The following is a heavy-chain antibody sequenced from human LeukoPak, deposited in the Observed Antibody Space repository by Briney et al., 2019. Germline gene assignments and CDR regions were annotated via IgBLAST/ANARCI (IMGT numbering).Heavy chain of an antibody. J-gene: IGHJ5*02. CDR3: ARHLPFYDFENRFDP. V-gene: IGHV4-39*01. Sequence: PSETLSLTCTVSGGSISSSSYYWGWIRQPPGTGLEWIGSIYYSGSTYYNPSLKSRVTISVDTSKNQFSLKLSSVTAADTAVYYCARHLPFYDFENRFDPWGQGTLVTVSS. CDR2: IYYSGST. CDR1: GGSISSSSYY. D-gene: IGHD3-3*01.